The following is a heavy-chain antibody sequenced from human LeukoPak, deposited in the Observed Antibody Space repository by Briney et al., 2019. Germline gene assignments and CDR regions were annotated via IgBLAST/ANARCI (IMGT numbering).Heavy chain of an antibody. Sequence: PGRSLRLSCAASGFTFDDYAMHWVRQAPGKGLEWVSGISWNSGSIGYADSVKGRFTISRDNAKNSLYLQMNSLRAEDTALYYCARADYDILTGRPRHFDYWGQGTLVTVSS. V-gene: IGHV3-9*01. CDR1: GFTFDDYA. J-gene: IGHJ4*02. D-gene: IGHD3-9*01. CDR3: ARADYDILTGRPRHFDY. CDR2: ISWNSGSI.